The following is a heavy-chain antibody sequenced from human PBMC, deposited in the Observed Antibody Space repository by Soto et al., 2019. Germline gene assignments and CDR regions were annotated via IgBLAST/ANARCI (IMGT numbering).Heavy chain of an antibody. J-gene: IGHJ3*02. D-gene: IGHD2-15*01. CDR1: GYTFSSYG. CDR3: ARGRLSGTDAHDI. V-gene: IGHV1-18*01. CDR2: ISAYNGNR. Sequence: QVQLVQSGGEVKKPGASVKVSCKASGYTFSSYGITWVRQAPGQGLEWMGWISAYNGNRNYAQKLQGRVTMTTDTSTSTAYMELRSLRSDDTAMYYCARGRLSGTDAHDIWGQGTMVAVS.